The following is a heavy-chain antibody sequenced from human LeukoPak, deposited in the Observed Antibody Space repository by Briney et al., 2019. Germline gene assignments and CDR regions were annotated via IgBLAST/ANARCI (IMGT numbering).Heavy chain of an antibody. Sequence: SETLSLTCTVSGGSISGYYWSWIRQPPGKGLEWIGEINHSGSTNYNPSLKSRVTISVDTSKNQFSLKLSSVTAADTAVYYCARGVQRGYYGMDVWGQGTTVTVSS. V-gene: IGHV4-34*01. CDR1: GGSISGYY. D-gene: IGHD6-25*01. J-gene: IGHJ6*02. CDR3: ARGVQRGYYGMDV. CDR2: INHSGST.